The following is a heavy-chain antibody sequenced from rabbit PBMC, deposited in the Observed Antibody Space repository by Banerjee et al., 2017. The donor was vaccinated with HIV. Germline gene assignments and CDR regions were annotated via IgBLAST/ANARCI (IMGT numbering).Heavy chain of an antibody. CDR3: ARNMWSNNNNL. J-gene: IGHJ3*01. D-gene: IGHD5-1*01. CDR1: GFSFSRGYD. Sequence: QEQLVESGGGLVQPEGSLTLTCTVSGFSFSRGYDMCWVRQAPGKGLEWIGCIYAGSSGSTYYASWAKGRFTISKTSSTTVTLQMTSLTAADTATYFCARNMWSNNNNLWGQGTLVTVS. V-gene: IGHV1S45*01. CDR2: IYAGSSGST.